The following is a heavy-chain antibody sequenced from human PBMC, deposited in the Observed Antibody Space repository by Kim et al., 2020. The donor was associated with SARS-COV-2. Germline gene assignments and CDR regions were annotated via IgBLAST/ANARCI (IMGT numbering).Heavy chain of an antibody. J-gene: IGHJ5*02. CDR2: TDGGTT. V-gene: IGHV3-15*01. CDR3: TRRFDP. Sequence: TDGGTTDYAAPVKGRFTISRADSKNTLYLQMNSLKTEDTAVYYCTRRFDPWGQGTLVTVSS.